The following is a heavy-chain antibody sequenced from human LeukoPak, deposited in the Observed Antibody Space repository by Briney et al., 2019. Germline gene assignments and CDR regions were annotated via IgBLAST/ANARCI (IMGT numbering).Heavy chain of an antibody. CDR2: IYTSGST. D-gene: IGHD3-9*01. CDR3: ARVAGDILTGYYRGSHKNYYYYGMDV. CDR1: GGSISSYY. V-gene: IGHV4-4*07. Sequence: SETLSLTCTVSGGSISSYYWSWIRQPAGKGLEWIGRIYTSGSTNYNPSLKSRVTMSVDTSKNQFSLKLSSVTAADTAVYYCARVAGDILTGYYRGSHKNYYYYGMDVWGQGTTVTVSS. J-gene: IGHJ6*02.